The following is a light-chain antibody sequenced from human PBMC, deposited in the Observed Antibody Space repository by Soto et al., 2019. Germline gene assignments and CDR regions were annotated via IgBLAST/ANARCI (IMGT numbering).Light chain of an antibody. Sequence: QSALTPPASVSGSPGQSITISCTGTSSDVGAYNYVSWYQLHPGEAPKLFIYDVTNRPSGVSSRVSGSKSGNTASLTISGLQAEDEASYYCSSYATNKDVLFGGGTKLTVL. V-gene: IGLV2-14*03. CDR1: SSDVGAYNY. CDR3: SSYATNKDVL. J-gene: IGLJ2*01. CDR2: DVT.